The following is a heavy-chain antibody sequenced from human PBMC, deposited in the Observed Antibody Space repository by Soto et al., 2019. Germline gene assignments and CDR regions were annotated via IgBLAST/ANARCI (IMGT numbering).Heavy chain of an antibody. CDR1: GYSFTNFH. J-gene: IGHJ4*02. CDR3: AGNVIGQDNFGTIGYYFDP. V-gene: IGHV1-46*01. CDR2: IDPSGGIT. D-gene: IGHD1-7*01. Sequence: QVQLSQFGAEVKKPGASVKVSCKASGYSFTNFHIHWVRQAPGQGLEWMGMIDPSGGITRDAQRPQGRITMNRDGSTSTVYMELRSLNTEDTAVYFCAGNVIGQDNFGTIGYYFDPWGQGTLVTVPS.